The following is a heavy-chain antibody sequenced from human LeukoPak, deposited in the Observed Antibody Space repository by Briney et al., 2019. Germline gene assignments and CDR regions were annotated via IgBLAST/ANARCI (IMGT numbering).Heavy chain of an antibody. CDR3: VRGPSDMVRGVAHWFDS. V-gene: IGHV3-48*02. D-gene: IGHD3-10*01. Sequence: GGSLRLSCAASGITFSRYRMNWVRQAPGKGLEWVAYISSSSSTIYYADSVKGRFTISRDDAKNSLYLQMNSLRDEDTAMYYCVRGPSDMVRGVAHWFDSRGPGTLVTVSS. CDR1: GITFSRYR. J-gene: IGHJ5*01. CDR2: ISSSSSTI.